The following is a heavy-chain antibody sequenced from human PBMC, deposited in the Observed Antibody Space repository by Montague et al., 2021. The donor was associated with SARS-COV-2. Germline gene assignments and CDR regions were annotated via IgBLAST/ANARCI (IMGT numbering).Heavy chain of an antibody. V-gene: IGHV4-4*02. CDR2: IFHSGTI. CDR1: GDSVSTSTW. J-gene: IGHJ6*02. D-gene: IGHD6-13*01. Sequence: SETLSLTCRVSGDSVSTSTWWTWVRQTPGKGLKWIGEIFHSGTINYNPFLKSRVSISVDKSNNQFSLRLSSLIAADTAVYYCATLSRRTAAGTRDYFGLDVWGQGTTVVVSS. CDR3: ATLSRRTAAGTRDYFGLDV.